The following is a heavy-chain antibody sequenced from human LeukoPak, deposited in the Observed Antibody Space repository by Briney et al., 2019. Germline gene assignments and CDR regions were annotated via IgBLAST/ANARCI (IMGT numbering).Heavy chain of an antibody. D-gene: IGHD6-13*01. J-gene: IGHJ3*02. V-gene: IGHV4-61*09. Sequence: SQTLSLTCSVSGDSISSGSFYWSWTRQPAGKGLEWIGYMYSGGTTNYSPSLKSRVTISEDMSKNQFSLKLTSVTAADTAVYYCARHSGHSSTNDAFDIWGQGTMVIVSS. CDR1: GDSISSGSFY. CDR2: MYSGGTT. CDR3: ARHSGHSSTNDAFDI.